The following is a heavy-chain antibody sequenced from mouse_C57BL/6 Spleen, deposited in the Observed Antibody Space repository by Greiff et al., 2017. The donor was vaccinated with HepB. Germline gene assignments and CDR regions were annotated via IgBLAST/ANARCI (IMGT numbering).Heavy chain of an antibody. CDR3: ARGLITTVVAFDY. CDR2: IYPGDGDT. D-gene: IGHD1-1*01. Sequence: QVQLKESGAELVKPGASVKISCKASGYAFSSYWMNWVKQRPGKGLEWIGQIYPGDGDTNYNGKFKGKATLTADKSSSTAYMQLSSLTSEDSAVYFCARGLITTVVAFDYWGQGTTLTVSS. V-gene: IGHV1-80*01. J-gene: IGHJ2*01. CDR1: GYAFSSYW.